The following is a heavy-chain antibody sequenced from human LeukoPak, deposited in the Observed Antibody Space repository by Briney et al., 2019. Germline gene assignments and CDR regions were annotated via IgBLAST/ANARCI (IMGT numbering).Heavy chain of an antibody. CDR1: GYSISSGYY. Sequence: SETLSLTCTVSGYSISSGYYWGWLRPPPGKGLEWIGSISHSGSTYYNPSLKSRVTISVDTSKNQFSLKLSSVTAADTAVYYCARLGDTAMVKDYGGQGTLVTVS. V-gene: IGHV4-38-2*02. D-gene: IGHD5-18*01. J-gene: IGHJ4*02. CDR3: ARLGDTAMVKDY. CDR2: ISHSGST.